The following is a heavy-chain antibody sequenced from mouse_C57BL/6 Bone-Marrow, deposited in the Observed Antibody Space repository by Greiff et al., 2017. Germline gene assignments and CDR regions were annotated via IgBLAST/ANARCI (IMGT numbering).Heavy chain of an antibody. D-gene: IGHD1-1*01. J-gene: IGHJ4*01. CDR2: IYPGSGNT. CDR1: GYSFTSYY. V-gene: IGHV1-66*01. Sequence: VQLQQSGPELVKPGASVKISCKASGYSFTSYYIHWVKQRPGQGLEWIGWIYPGSGNTKYNEKFKGKATLTADTSSSTAYMQLSSLTSEDSAVYYCARGYYGSSYYAMDYWGQGTSVTVSS. CDR3: ARGYYGSSYYAMDY.